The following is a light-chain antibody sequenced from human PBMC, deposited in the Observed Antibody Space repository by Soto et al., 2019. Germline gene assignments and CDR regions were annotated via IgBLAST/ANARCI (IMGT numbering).Light chain of an antibody. CDR1: SSDVGGYNY. J-gene: IGLJ2*01. CDR2: DVS. Sequence: QSALTQPASVSGSPGQSITISCTGTSSDVGGYNYVSWYQQHPGKAPKLMIYDVSNRPSGVYNRFSGSKSGNTASLTISGLQAEDEADYYCSSYTSSSTTPHVVFGGGTKVTVL. CDR3: SSYTSSSTTPHVV. V-gene: IGLV2-14*01.